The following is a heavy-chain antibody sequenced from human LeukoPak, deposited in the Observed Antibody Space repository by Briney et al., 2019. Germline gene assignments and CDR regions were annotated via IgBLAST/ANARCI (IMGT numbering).Heavy chain of an antibody. CDR3: AKGNGYSYGRYYFDY. CDR2: ITASGGNT. CDR1: GFTFSSYA. Sequence: GSLRLSCAASGFTFSSYAMGWVRQAPGEGLEWVSAITASGGNTYYADSVKGRFTISRDNSKNTLYLQVNSLRAEDTAVYYCAKGNGYSYGRYYFDYWGQGTLVTVSS. V-gene: IGHV3-23*01. D-gene: IGHD5-18*01. J-gene: IGHJ4*02.